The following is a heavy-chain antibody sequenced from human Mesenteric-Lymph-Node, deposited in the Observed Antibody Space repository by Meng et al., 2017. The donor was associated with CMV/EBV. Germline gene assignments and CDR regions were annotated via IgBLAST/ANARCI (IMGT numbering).Heavy chain of an antibody. CDR1: GFAVSRNY. V-gene: IGHV3-9*01. J-gene: IGHJ4*02. Sequence: SLKISCAGSGFAVSRNYMSWVRQGPGKGLEWVSGISWKSGDIGYADSVKGRFTISRDNAKNSLHLEMNSLRAEDTALYYCAKGMVAAAITSGIDHWGQGTLVTVSS. CDR2: ISWKSGDI. D-gene: IGHD2-15*01. CDR3: AKGMVAAAITSGIDH.